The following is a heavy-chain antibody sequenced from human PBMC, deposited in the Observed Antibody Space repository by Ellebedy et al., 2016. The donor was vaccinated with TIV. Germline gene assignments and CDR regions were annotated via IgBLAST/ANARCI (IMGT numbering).Heavy chain of an antibody. D-gene: IGHD3-10*01. V-gene: IGHV3-23*01. CDR2: ISGSGGST. CDR3: ANHRYYYGSGSDY. CDR1: GFTFSSYA. J-gene: IGHJ4*02. Sequence: GESLKISCAASGFTFSSYAMSWVRQAPGKGLEWVSAISGSGGSTYYADSVKGRFTISRDNSKNTLYPQMNSLRAEDTAVYYCANHRYYYGSGSDYWGQGTLVTVSS.